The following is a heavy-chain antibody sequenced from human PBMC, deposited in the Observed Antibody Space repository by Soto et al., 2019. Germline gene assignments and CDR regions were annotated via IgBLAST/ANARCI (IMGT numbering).Heavy chain of an antibody. CDR3: AKDFLGWLLPLPFDY. CDR2: ISGSGGST. Sequence: EVQLLESGGGLVQPGGSLRLSCAASGFTFSSYAMSWVRQAPGKGLEWVSAISGSGGSTYYADSVKGRFTISRDNSKNTLYLQMYSLRAEDTAVYYCAKDFLGWLLPLPFDYWGQGTLVTVSS. D-gene: IGHD3-3*01. CDR1: GFTFSSYA. J-gene: IGHJ4*02. V-gene: IGHV3-23*01.